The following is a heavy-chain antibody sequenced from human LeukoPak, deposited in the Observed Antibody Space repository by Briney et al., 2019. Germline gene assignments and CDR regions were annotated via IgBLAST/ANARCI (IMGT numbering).Heavy chain of an antibody. CDR3: AKDGTYDSCGYSLDY. Sequence: GGSLRLSCAASGFTFSSYGMHWVRQAPGKGLEWVAVISYDGSNKYYADSVKGRFTISRDNSKNTLYLQMNSLRAEDTAVYYCAKDGTYDSCGYSLDYWGQGTLVTVSS. CDR1: GFTFSSYG. CDR2: ISYDGSNK. D-gene: IGHD3-22*01. J-gene: IGHJ4*02. V-gene: IGHV3-30*18.